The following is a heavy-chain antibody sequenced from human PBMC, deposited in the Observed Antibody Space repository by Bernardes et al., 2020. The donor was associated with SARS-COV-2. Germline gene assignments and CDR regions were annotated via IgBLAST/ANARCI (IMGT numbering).Heavy chain of an antibody. D-gene: IGHD2-15*01. CDR1: GFNFDRYV. CDR2: ISGDSVNI. J-gene: IGHJ6*02. V-gene: IGHV3-9*01. CDR3: ARDFCRGGTCSQYFRGMDV. Sequence: GWSLRLSCEVSGFNFDRYVMHWVRQAPGKGLEWVSGISGDSVNIGYAGSVEGRFTISRDNAKRSLYLQMDSLRVEDTALYYCARDFCRGGTCSQYFRGMDVWGQGTTVTVSS.